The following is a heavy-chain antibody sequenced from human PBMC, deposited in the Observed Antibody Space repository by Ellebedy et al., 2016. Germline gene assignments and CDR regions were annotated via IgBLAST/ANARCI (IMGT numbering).Heavy chain of an antibody. CDR3: ARARGSYFDY. J-gene: IGHJ4*02. CDR1: GGSFSGYY. V-gene: IGHV4-34*01. D-gene: IGHD1-26*01. Sequence: SETLSLXCAVYGGSFSGYYWSWIRQPPGKGLEWIGEINHSGSTNYNPSLKSRVTISVDTSKNQFSLKLSSVTAVDTAVYYCARARGSYFDYWGQGTLVTVSS. CDR2: INHSGST.